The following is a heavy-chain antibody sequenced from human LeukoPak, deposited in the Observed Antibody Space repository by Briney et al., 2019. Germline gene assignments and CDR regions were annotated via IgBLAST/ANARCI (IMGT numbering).Heavy chain of an antibody. CDR1: GFTFDDYA. J-gene: IGHJ4*02. CDR2: ISWNSGSI. D-gene: IGHD1-1*01. Sequence: GGSLRLSCAASGFTFDDYAMHWVRQAPGKGLEWVSGISWNSGSIGYADSVKGRFTISRDNAKNSLYLQMNSLRAEDTAVYYCAKDANRLEEEYYFDYWGQGTLVTVSS. CDR3: AKDANRLEEEYYFDY. V-gene: IGHV3-9*01.